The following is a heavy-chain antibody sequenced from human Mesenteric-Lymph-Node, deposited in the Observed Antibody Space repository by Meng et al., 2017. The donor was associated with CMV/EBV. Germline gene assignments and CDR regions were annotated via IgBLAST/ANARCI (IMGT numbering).Heavy chain of an antibody. Sequence: GGSLRLSCAASGFIFSSYEMNWVRQAPRKGLEWVSYISSSGSVIYYGDSVKGRFTISRDNAKNSLYLQMNSLRSEDTALYYCARDWAGFDYWGQGTLVTVSS. CDR3: ARDWAGFDY. D-gene: IGHD3-16*01. V-gene: IGHV3-48*03. CDR2: ISSSGSVI. J-gene: IGHJ4*02. CDR1: GFIFSSYE.